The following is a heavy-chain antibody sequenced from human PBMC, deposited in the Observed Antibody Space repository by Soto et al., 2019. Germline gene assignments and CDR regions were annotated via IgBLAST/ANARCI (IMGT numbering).Heavy chain of an antibody. V-gene: IGHV3-30*18. J-gene: IGHJ4*02. D-gene: IGHD3-10*01. CDR3: AKDRDYYGYYFDY. CDR1: GFTFSSYG. Sequence: VGSLRLSCAASGFTFSSYGMHWVHQAPGKGLEWVAVISYDGSNKYYADSVKGRFTISRDNSKNTLYLQMNSLRAEDTAVYYCAKDRDYYGYYFDYWGQGTLVTVSS. CDR2: ISYDGSNK.